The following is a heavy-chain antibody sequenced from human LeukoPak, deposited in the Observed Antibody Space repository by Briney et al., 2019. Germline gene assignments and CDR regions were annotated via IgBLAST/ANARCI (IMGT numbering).Heavy chain of an antibody. CDR3: AIMHGYYDGSGYWVQ. CDR1: GSTFGSYG. J-gene: IGHJ1*01. CDR2: ITPNADRT. V-gene: IGHV3-23*01. D-gene: IGHD3-22*01. Sequence: GGSLRLSCAASGSTFGSYGMSWVRQAPGKGLEWVSFITPNADRTSYADSVEGRFTISRDNPRNTLYMQMNSLRDEDTAVYYCAIMHGYYDGSGYWVQWGQGTLVTVSS.